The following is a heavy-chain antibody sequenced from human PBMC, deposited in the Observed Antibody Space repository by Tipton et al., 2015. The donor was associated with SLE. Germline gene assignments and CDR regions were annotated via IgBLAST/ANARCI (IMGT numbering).Heavy chain of an antibody. Sequence: TLSLTCNVSGGSISSGSYYWSWIRQSPGKGLEWIGDINHSGSTNYNPSLKSRVTISVDTSKNQFSLRLSSVTAADTAVYYCARVPGLERSYYYNYYMDVWGKGTTVTVSS. D-gene: IGHD1-1*01. V-gene: IGHV4-39*07. CDR1: GGSISSGSYY. CDR3: ARVPGLERSYYYNYYMDV. CDR2: INHSGST. J-gene: IGHJ6*03.